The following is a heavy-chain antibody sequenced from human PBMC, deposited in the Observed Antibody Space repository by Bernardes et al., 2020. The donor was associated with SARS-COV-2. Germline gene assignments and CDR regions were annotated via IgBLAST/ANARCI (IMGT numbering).Heavy chain of an antibody. CDR3: ARDTGHNSGFY. J-gene: IGHJ4*02. CDR1: GFAFSNFG. V-gene: IGHV3-30*03. Sequence: GGSLRLSCAASGFAFSNFGMHWVRQAPGKGLEWVAVTSADGGNKFYADSVKGRFTISRDNSNNSLYLQMSSLRAEDTAVYYCARDTGHNSGFYWGQGTLVTVSS. CDR2: TSADGGNK. D-gene: IGHD6-19*01.